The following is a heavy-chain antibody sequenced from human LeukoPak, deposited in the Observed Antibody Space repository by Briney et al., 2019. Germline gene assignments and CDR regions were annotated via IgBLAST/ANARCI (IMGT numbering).Heavy chain of an antibody. CDR3: AKDQDYYDSSGYYYVGGDFGY. Sequence: GGSLRLSCAASGFTFSSYGMSWVRQAPGKGLEWVSAISGSGGSTYYADSVKGRFTISRDNSKNTLYLQMNSLRAEDTAVYYCAKDQDYYDSSGYYYVGGDFGYWGQGTLVTVSS. D-gene: IGHD3-22*01. V-gene: IGHV3-23*01. J-gene: IGHJ4*02. CDR1: GFTFSSYG. CDR2: ISGSGGST.